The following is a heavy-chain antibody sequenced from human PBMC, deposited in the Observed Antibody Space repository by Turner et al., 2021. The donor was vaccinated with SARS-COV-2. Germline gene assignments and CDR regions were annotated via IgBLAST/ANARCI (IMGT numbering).Heavy chain of an antibody. CDR1: GFTVSNNY. V-gene: IGHV3-66*01. J-gene: IGHJ4*02. D-gene: IGHD3-10*01. CDR2: IYSGGTT. Sequence: ELQLVQSGGGLVQPGGSLRLSCTASGFTVSNNYMSWVRQGPGKGLEWVSLIYSGGTTKYADSVKGRFTISRDNSKNTLYLQMNSLRAEDTAVYYCARGEIRGVTGDYWGRGTLVTVSS. CDR3: ARGEIRGVTGDY.